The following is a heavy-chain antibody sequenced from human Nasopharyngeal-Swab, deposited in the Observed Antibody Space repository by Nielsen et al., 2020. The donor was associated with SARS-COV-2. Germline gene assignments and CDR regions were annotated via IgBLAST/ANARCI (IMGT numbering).Heavy chain of an antibody. CDR2: INHSGST. CDR3: ARAFSTDGAFDI. J-gene: IGHJ3*02. CDR1: GGSFSGYY. D-gene: IGHD2/OR15-2a*01. Sequence: SETLSLTCAVSGGSFSGYYWSWIRQPPGKGLEWIGEINHSGSTYYNPSLKSRVTISVDTSKNQFSLKLSSVTAADTAVYYCARAFSTDGAFDIWGQGTMVTVSS. V-gene: IGHV4-34*01.